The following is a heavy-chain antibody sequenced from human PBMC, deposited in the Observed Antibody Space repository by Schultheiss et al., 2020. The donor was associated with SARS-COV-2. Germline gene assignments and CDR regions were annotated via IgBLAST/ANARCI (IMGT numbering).Heavy chain of an antibody. D-gene: IGHD3-3*01. CDR1: GFTFSSYS. CDR2: ISSSSSYI. Sequence: GGSLRLSCAASGFTFSSYSMNWVRQAPGKGLEWVSSISSSSSYIYYADSVKGRFTISRDNAKNSLYLQMNSLRAEDTAVYYCASGGSYYDFWSCYYPNTFDYWGQGTLVTVSS. CDR3: ASGGSYYDFWSCYYPNTFDY. V-gene: IGHV3-21*01. J-gene: IGHJ4*02.